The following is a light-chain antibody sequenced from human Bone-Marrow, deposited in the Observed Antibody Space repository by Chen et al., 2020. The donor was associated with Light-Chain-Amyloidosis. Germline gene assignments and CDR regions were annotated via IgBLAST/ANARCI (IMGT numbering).Light chain of an antibody. CDR1: QSISSW. CDR2: KAS. V-gene: IGKV1-5*03. Sequence: DIQMTQSPSTLSASVGDRVTITCRASQSISSWLAWYQQKTGKAPKLLIYKASSLKSGAPSRFSGSGSGTEFTLTISSLQPYEFATYYCQQYNSYSWTFGQGTKVE. CDR3: QQYNSYSWT. J-gene: IGKJ1*01.